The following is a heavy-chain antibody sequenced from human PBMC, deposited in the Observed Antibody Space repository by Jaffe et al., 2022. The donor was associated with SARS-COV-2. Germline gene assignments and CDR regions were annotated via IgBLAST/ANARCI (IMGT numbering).Heavy chain of an antibody. Sequence: QVQLVESGGGVVQPGRSLRLSCAASGFTFSSYGMHWVRQAPGKGLEWVAVIWYDGSNKYYADSVKGRFTISRDNSKNTLYLQMNSLRAEDTAVYYCGAYYGSGGADYWGQGTLVTVSS. CDR2: IWYDGSNK. CDR3: GAYYGSGGADY. J-gene: IGHJ4*02. CDR1: GFTFSSYG. V-gene: IGHV3-33*01. D-gene: IGHD3-10*01.